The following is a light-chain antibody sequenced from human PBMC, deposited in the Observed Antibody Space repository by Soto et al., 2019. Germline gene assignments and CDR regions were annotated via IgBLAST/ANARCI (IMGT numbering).Light chain of an antibody. J-gene: IGKJ2*01. Sequence: DIQITQSPSSLSASVGDRVTIACQASQDIVKYLNWYQQKPGKAPELLIYDASNLEPGVPSRFSGSGSGTHFTFTISSLHPEDIATYYCQHYVTLPPTFGQGTKLEIK. V-gene: IGKV1-33*01. CDR1: QDIVKY. CDR2: DAS. CDR3: QHYVTLPPT.